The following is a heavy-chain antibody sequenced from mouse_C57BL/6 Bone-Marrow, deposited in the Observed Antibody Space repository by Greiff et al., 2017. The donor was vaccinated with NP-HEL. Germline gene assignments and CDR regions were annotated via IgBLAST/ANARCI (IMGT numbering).Heavy chain of an antibody. D-gene: IGHD1-1*01. Sequence: VQLQQSGAELVRPGASVKLSCTASGFNIKDDYMHWVKQRPEQGLEWIGWIDPENGDTEYASKFQGKATMTADTSSNTAYLQLSSLTSEDTAVYYCTTDYYGSSYVLYYAMDYWGQGTSVTVSS. V-gene: IGHV14-4*01. CDR2: IDPENGDT. CDR3: TTDYYGSSYVLYYAMDY. J-gene: IGHJ4*01. CDR1: GFNIKDDY.